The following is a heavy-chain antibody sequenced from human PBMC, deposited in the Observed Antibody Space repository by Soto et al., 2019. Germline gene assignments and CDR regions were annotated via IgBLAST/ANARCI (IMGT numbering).Heavy chain of an antibody. CDR1: GYIFTVYC. CDR3: ARQGSGSNWLDP. Sequence: ASVKVSCKASGYIFTVYCMHWVRQAPGQGLEWMGWINPNSGGTNYAQKFQGRVTMTRDTSIRTAYMELSRLRSDDTAVYYCARQGSGSNWLDPWGQGTLVTVSS. J-gene: IGHJ5*02. D-gene: IGHD3-10*01. V-gene: IGHV1-2*02. CDR2: INPNSGGT.